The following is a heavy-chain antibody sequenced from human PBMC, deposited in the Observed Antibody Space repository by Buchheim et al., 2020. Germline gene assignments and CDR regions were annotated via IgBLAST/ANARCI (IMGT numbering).Heavy chain of an antibody. CDR2: ISSGRGTI. CDR1: GFTFSSYT. D-gene: IGHD6-19*01. J-gene: IGHJ4*02. V-gene: IGHV3-48*01. Sequence: EIQLVESGGGLVRPGGSLRLSCAASGFTFSSYTLNWVRQAPGKGLEWVSSISSGRGTIYYADSVKGRFTISRDNAKKSLYLQMNNLRVDDTAVYYCGREASTGWYVAYWGQGTL. CDR3: GREASTGWYVAY.